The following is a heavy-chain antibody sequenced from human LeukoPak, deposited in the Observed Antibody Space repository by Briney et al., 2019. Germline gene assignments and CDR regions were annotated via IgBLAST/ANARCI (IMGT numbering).Heavy chain of an antibody. CDR1: GFTFSSYS. CDR2: ISSSSSYI. Sequence: GGSLRLSCAASGFTFSSYSMNWVRQAPGKGLEWVSSISSSSSYIYYADSVKGRFTISRDNAKNSLYLQMNSLRAEDTAVYYCARGLVVVAAGGDYWGQGTLVTVSS. V-gene: IGHV3-21*01. J-gene: IGHJ4*02. CDR3: ARGLVVVAAGGDY. D-gene: IGHD2-15*01.